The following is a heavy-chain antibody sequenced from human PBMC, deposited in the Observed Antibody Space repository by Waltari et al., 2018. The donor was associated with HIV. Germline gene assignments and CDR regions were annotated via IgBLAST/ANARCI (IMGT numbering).Heavy chain of an antibody. J-gene: IGHJ5*02. V-gene: IGHV1-8*01. D-gene: IGHD2-2*01. CDR3: ARGGSPSSNWRGRFDP. CDR2: VNPKSGNT. Sequence: QAQLMQSGAAVKRPGASVKVSCKTSGYTFSNYDINWVRQAAGQGLEWVGWVNPKSGNTGYARNFQDRVTMTTDGSINTAYMELHSLTSDDTALYYCARGGSPSSNWRGRFDPWGQGTLVIVSS. CDR1: GYTFSNYD.